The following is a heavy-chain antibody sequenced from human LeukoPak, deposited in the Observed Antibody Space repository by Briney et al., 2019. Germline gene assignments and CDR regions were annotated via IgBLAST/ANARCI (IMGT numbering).Heavy chain of an antibody. V-gene: IGHV3-11*01. CDR1: GFTFSDYY. CDR3: ASSFDFWSGYLVY. J-gene: IGHJ4*02. Sequence: EGSLRLSCAASGFTFSDYYMSWIRQAPGKGLEWVSYISSSGSTIYYADSVKGRFTISRDNAKNSLYLQMNSLRAEDTAVYYCASSFDFWSGYLVYWGQGALVTVSS. CDR2: ISSSGSTI. D-gene: IGHD3-3*01.